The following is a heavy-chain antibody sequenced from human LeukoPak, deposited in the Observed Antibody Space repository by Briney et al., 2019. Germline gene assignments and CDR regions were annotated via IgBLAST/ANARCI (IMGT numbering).Heavy chain of an antibody. CDR3: ASFGYGSGTHPKQVDAFDV. CDR2: ISSNGGST. V-gene: IGHV3-64*01. J-gene: IGHJ3*01. Sequence: PGGSLRLSRAASGFTFSSYAMHWVRQAPGKGLEYVSAISSNGGSTYYANSVKGRFTISRDNSKNTLYLQMGSLRAEDMAVYYCASFGYGSGTHPKQVDAFDVWGQGTMVTVSS. D-gene: IGHD3-10*01. CDR1: GFTFSSYA.